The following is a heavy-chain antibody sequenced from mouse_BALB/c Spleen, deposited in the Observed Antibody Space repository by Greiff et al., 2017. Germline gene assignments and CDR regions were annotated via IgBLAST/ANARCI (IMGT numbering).Heavy chain of an antibody. Sequence: QVQLQQPGAELVMPGASVKMSCKASGYTFTDYWMHWVKQRPGQGLEWIGAIDTSDSYTSYNQKFKGKATLTVDESSSTAYMQLSSLTSEDSAVYYCARRRYGYAMDYWGQGTSVTVSS. D-gene: IGHD2-14*01. V-gene: IGHV1-69*01. CDR3: ARRRYGYAMDY. CDR1: GYTFTDYW. J-gene: IGHJ4*01. CDR2: IDTSDSYT.